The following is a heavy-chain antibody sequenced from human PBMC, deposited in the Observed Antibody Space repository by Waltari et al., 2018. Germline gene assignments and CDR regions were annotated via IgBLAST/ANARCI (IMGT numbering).Heavy chain of an antibody. V-gene: IGHV4-38-2*01. D-gene: IGHD6-19*01. J-gene: IGHJ5*02. CDR2: TYHSGGT. CDR3: ARHIYSSGWSFDP. CDR1: GYSISSGYY. Sequence: QVQLQESGPGLVKPSETLSLTCAVSGYSISSGYYWGWIRHPPGKGLEWIGSTYHSGGTYYNPSLKSRVTISVDTSKNQFSLKLSSVTAADTAVYYCARHIYSSGWSFDPWGQGTLVTVSS.